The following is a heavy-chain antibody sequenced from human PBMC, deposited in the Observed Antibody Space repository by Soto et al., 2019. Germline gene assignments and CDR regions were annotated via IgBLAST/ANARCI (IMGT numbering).Heavy chain of an antibody. V-gene: IGHV3-30-3*01. CDR1: GFTFSSYA. CDR2: ISYDGSNK. CDR3: ARDYDSSGYPRAFDI. D-gene: IGHD3-22*01. Sequence: VGSLRLSCAASGFTFSSYAMHWVRQAPGKGLEWVAVISYDGSNKYYADSVKGRFTISRDNSKNTLYLQMNSLRAEDTAVYYCARDYDSSGYPRAFDIWGQGTMVTVSS. J-gene: IGHJ3*02.